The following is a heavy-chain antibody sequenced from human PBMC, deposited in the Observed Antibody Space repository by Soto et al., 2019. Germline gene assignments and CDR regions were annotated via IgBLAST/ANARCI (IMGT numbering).Heavy chain of an antibody. D-gene: IGHD3-22*01. Sequence: QSQTLSLTCAISGDSVSSNSAAWNWIRQSPSRGLEWLGRTYYRSKWYNDYAVSVKSRITINPDTSKNQFSLQLNSVTPEDTAVYYCARGGGSSGYYYLTYYYGMDVWGQGTTVTVSS. CDR3: ARGGGSSGYYYLTYYYGMDV. V-gene: IGHV6-1*01. CDR2: TYYRSKWYN. J-gene: IGHJ6*02. CDR1: GDSVSSNSAA.